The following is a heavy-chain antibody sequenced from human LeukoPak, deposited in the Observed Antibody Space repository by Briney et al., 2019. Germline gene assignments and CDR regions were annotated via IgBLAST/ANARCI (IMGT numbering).Heavy chain of an antibody. CDR2: IYTSGST. V-gene: IGHV4-4*07. CDR3: ARDQSYDYGDA. Sequence: SETLSLTCAVYGESFGGYYWSWIRQPAGKGLEWIGRIYTSGSTNYNPSLKSRVTMSVDTSKNQFSLKLSSVTAADTAVYYCARDQSYDYGDAWGQGTLVTVSS. CDR1: GESFGGYY. J-gene: IGHJ5*02. D-gene: IGHD4-17*01.